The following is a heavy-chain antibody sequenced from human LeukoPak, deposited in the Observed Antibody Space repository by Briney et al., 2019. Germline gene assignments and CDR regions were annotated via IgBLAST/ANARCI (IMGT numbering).Heavy chain of an antibody. D-gene: IGHD3-10*01. J-gene: IGHJ3*02. V-gene: IGHV5-51*01. Sequence: GESLKISCKGSGYSFTSYWIGWVRPMPGKGLEWMGIIYPGDSDTRYSPSFQGQVTISADKSISAAYLQWSSLKASDTAIYYCARAMVRGVVGVLNAFDIWGQGTMVTVSS. CDR3: ARAMVRGVVGVLNAFDI. CDR1: GYSFTSYW. CDR2: IYPGDSDT.